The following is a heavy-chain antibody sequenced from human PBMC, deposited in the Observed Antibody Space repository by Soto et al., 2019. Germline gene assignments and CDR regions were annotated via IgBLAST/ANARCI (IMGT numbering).Heavy chain of an antibody. D-gene: IGHD3-10*01. CDR3: ARHSVLLWFGDYYYGMDV. J-gene: IGHJ6*02. Sequence: LSLTFAVYGGSFSGYYWSWIRQPPAKGLEWIGEINHSGSTNYNPSLKSRVTISVDTSKNQFSLKLSSVTAADTAVYYCARHSVLLWFGDYYYGMDVWGQGTTVTVSS. CDR2: INHSGST. V-gene: IGHV4-34*01. CDR1: GGSFSGYY.